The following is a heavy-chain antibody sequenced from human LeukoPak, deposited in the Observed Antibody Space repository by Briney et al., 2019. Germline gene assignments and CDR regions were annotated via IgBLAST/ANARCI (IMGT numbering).Heavy chain of an antibody. CDR1: GGTFSSYA. Sequence: SVKVSCKASGGTFSSYAISWVRQAPGQGLEWMGGIIPIFGTANYAQKFQGRVTITADESTSTAYMELSSLRSEDTAVYYCARAGSEVRVVFDYWGQGTLVTVSS. CDR2: IIPIFGTA. CDR3: ARAGSEVRVVFDY. V-gene: IGHV1-69*13. J-gene: IGHJ4*02. D-gene: IGHD3-10*01.